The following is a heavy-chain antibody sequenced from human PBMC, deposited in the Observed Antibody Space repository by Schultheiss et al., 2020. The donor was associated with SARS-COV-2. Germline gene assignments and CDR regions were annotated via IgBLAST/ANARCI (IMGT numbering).Heavy chain of an antibody. Sequence: SQTLSLTCAVYGGSFSGYYWSWIRQPPGKGLEWIGEIDHSGGTNYNPSLKSRVTMSVDTSKNQISLSLSSVTAADTAVYYCARDMADYYYGMDVWGQGTTVTVSS. D-gene: IGHD5-24*01. CDR1: GGSFSGYY. CDR3: ARDMADYYYGMDV. CDR2: IDHSGGT. J-gene: IGHJ6*02. V-gene: IGHV4-34*01.